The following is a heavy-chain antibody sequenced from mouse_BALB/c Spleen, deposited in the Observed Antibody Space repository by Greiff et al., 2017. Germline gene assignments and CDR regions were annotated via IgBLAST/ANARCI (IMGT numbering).Heavy chain of an antibody. Sequence: EVQVVESGGGLVQPGGSLKLSCAASGFTFSSYGMSWVRQTPDKRLELVATINSNGGSTYYPDSVKGRFTISRDNAKNTLYLQMSSLKSEDTAMYYCARDHGAHWYFDVWGAGTTVTVSS. V-gene: IGHV5-6-3*01. CDR3: ARDHGAHWYFDV. CDR2: INSNGGST. J-gene: IGHJ1*01. D-gene: IGHD1-2*01. CDR1: GFTFSSYG.